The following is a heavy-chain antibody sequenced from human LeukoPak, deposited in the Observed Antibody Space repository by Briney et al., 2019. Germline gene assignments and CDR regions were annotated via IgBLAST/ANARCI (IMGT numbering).Heavy chain of an antibody. CDR1: GFTFSSYG. V-gene: IGHV3-33*01. CDR3: AREYATTYYYDSSGYQDNWFDP. D-gene: IGHD3-22*01. Sequence: GRSLRLSCAASGFTFSSYGMHWVRQAPGKGLEWAAVIWYDGSNKYYADSVKGRFTISRDNSKNTLCLQMNSLRAEDTAVYYCAREYATTYYYDSSGYQDNWFDPWGQGTLVTVSS. CDR2: IWYDGSNK. J-gene: IGHJ5*02.